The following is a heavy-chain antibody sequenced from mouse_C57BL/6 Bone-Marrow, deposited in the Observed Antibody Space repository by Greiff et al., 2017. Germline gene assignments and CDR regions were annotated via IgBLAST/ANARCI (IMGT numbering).Heavy chain of an antibody. CDR2: ISNLAYSI. J-gene: IGHJ3*01. CDR1: GFTFSDYG. D-gene: IGHD3-2*02. CDR3: ARLDSSGYFAY. Sequence: EVQRVESGGGLVQPGGSLKLSCAASGFTFSDYGMAWVRQAPRKGPEWVAFISNLAYSIYYADTVTGRFTISRENAKNTLYLEMSSLRSEDTAMYYCARLDSSGYFAYWGQGTLVTVSA. V-gene: IGHV5-15*01.